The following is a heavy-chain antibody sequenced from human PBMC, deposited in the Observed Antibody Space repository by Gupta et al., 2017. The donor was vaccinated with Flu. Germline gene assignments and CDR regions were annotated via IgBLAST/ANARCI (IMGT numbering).Heavy chain of an antibody. CDR3: AKGSDYDFWGGFDSGQNFYGMDV. D-gene: IGHD3-3*01. J-gene: IGHJ6*01. CDR2: ISGRGGST. Sequence: APGKGLECVSGISGRGGSTYYADSVKGRFTISRDNSKNTLYLQMNSLRAEDTAVYYCAKGSDYDFWGGFDSGQNFYGMDVWGQGTTVTVSS. V-gene: IGHV3-23*01.